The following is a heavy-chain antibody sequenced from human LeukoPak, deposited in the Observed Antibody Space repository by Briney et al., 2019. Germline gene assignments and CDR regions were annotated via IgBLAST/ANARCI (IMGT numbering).Heavy chain of an antibody. J-gene: IGHJ3*02. CDR3: TLAYCGGDCYPSTDAFDI. V-gene: IGHV1-3*01. CDR2: INAGNGNK. D-gene: IGHD2-21*02. CDR1: GYTFTTYS. Sequence: GASVTVSCTASGYTFTTYSMHWVRQPPGQRLEWMGGINAGNGNKKYSQKFQGRVTITRDTSASTAYMELSSLRSEDTAVYYCTLAYCGGDCYPSTDAFDIWGQGTMVTVSS.